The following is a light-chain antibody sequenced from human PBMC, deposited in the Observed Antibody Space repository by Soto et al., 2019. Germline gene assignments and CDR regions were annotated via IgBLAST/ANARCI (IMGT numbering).Light chain of an antibody. Sequence: DIEMTQSPSSLSASVGDRAIISCRASQGISTALGCYQHNPGKAPTRLIYAASIFQSGVPSWFGGSRSAAAFSLTFSSLQPEGFATDDWIQYNSAPWTFGQGTKVEMK. J-gene: IGKJ1*01. CDR2: AAS. V-gene: IGKV1-17*01. CDR1: QGISTA. CDR3: IQYNSAPWT.